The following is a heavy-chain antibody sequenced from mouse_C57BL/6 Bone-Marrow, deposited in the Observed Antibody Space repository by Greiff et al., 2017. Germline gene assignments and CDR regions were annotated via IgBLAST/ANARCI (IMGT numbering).Heavy chain of an antibody. J-gene: IGHJ3*01. CDR1: GFNIKDDY. CDR2: IDPENGDT. V-gene: IGHV14-4*01. Sequence: EVQLQQSGAALVRPGASVKLSCPASGFNIKDDYRHWVKQRPEQGMEWIGWIDPENGDTEYASKFQGKATITVDTSSNTAYLQLSSLTSEDTAVYYCTRIAYWGQGTLVTVSA. CDR3: TRIAY.